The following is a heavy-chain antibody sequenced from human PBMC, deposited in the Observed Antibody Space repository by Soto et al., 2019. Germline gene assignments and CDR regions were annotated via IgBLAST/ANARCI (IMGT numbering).Heavy chain of an antibody. CDR3: ARDRRSGAGPRSAFDI. D-gene: IGHD6-19*01. CDR2: IYSGGST. CDR1: GFTVSSNY. Sequence: GGSLRLSCAASGFTVSSNYMSWVRQAPGKGLEWVSVIYSGGSTYYADSVKGRFTISRDNSKNTLYLQMNSLRAEDTAVYYCARDRRSGAGPRSAFDIWGQGTMVTVSS. J-gene: IGHJ3*02. V-gene: IGHV3-66*01.